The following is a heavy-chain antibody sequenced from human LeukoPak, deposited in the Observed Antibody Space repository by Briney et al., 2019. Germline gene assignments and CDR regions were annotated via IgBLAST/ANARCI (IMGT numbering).Heavy chain of an antibody. D-gene: IGHD6-13*01. CDR2: INHSGST. Sequence: SETLSLTCAVYGGSFSGYYWSWIRQPPGKGLEWIGEINHSGSTNYNPSLKSRVTISVDTSKNQFSLKLSSVTAADTAVYYCARGSWYWLDYWGQGTLVTVSS. CDR3: ARGSWYWLDY. V-gene: IGHV4-34*01. CDR1: GGSFSGYY. J-gene: IGHJ4*02.